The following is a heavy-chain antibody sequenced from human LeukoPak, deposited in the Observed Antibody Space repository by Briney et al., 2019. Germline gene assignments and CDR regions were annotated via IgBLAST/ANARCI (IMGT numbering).Heavy chain of an antibody. Sequence: GGSLRLSCAASGFTFSSYSMNWVRQAPGKGLEWVSSISSSSSYIYYADSVKGRFTISRDNAKNSLYLQMNSLRAEDTAVYYCAKDSGPLFVEMATMYFDYWGQGTLVTVSS. CDR1: GFTFSSYS. CDR2: ISSSSSYI. J-gene: IGHJ4*02. CDR3: AKDSGPLFVEMATMYFDY. V-gene: IGHV3-21*01. D-gene: IGHD5-24*01.